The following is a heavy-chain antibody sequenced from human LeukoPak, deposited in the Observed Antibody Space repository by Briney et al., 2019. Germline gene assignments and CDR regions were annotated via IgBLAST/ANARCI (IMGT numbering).Heavy chain of an antibody. D-gene: IGHD5-18*01. V-gene: IGHV3-30*02. CDR3: AKGYQFGYSYGAVDY. CDR1: GFTFSSYG. CDR2: IRYDGSNK. J-gene: IGHJ4*02. Sequence: PGGSLRLSCAASGFTFSSYGMHWVRQAPGKGLEWVAFIRYDGSNKYYADSVKGRFTISRDNSKNTLYLQMNSLRAEDTAVYYCAKGYQFGYSYGAVDYWGQGTLVTVSS.